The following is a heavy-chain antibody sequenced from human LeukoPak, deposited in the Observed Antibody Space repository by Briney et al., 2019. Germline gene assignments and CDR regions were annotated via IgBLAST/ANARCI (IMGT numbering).Heavy chain of an antibody. V-gene: IGHV3-30-3*01. Sequence: GGSLRLSCAASGFTFSSYAMSWVRQAPGKGLEWVAVISYDGSNKYYADSVKGRFTISRDNSKNTLYLQMNSLRAEDTAVYYCASGLILTPHDSYSDYWGQGTLVTVSS. D-gene: IGHD3-22*01. CDR2: ISYDGSNK. CDR1: GFTFSSYA. CDR3: ASGLILTPHDSYSDY. J-gene: IGHJ4*02.